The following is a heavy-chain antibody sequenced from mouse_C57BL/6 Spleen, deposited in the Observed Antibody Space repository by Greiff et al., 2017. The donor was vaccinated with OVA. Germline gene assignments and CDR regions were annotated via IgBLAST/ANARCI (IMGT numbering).Heavy chain of an antibody. CDR1: GYTFTGYW. CDR2: ILPGSGST. CDR3: ARSGNYDGYLYAMDY. V-gene: IGHV1-9*01. Sequence: QVQLQQSGAELMKPGASVKLSCKATGYTFTGYWIEWVKQRPGHGLEWIGEILPGSGSTNYNEKFKGKATFTADTSSSTAYMQLSSLTYEDSAVYYCARSGNYDGYLYAMDYWGQGTSVTVSS. J-gene: IGHJ4*01. D-gene: IGHD2-3*01.